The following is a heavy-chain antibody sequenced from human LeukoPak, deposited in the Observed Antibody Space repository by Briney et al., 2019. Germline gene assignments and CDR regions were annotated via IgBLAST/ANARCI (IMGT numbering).Heavy chain of an antibody. CDR1: GYSFTSYW. J-gene: IGHJ4*02. CDR3: ARRPYYDYVWGSYAFDY. CDR2: IYPGDSDT. V-gene: IGHV5-51*01. Sequence: GESLKISCKGSGYSFTSYWIGWVRQMPGKGLEWMGIIYPGDSDTRYSPSFQGQVTISADKSISTAYLQWSSLKASDTAMYYCARRPYYDYVWGSYAFDYWGQGTLVTVSS. D-gene: IGHD3-16*01.